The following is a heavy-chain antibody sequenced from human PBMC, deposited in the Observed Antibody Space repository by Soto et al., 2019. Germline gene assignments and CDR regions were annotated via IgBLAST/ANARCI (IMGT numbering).Heavy chain of an antibody. J-gene: IGHJ4*02. V-gene: IGHV1-18*01. D-gene: IGHD2-8*02. CDR2: ISGFNGNT. CDR3: GGGPSGGSNFYGSYY. CDR1: GYSFTNFG. Sequence: GASVKVSCKTYGYSFTNFGITWVRQAPGQGLEWLGWISGFNGNTRSAPEFQGRVTMTTDTSTSTAYMDLRNLKSDDTAVYYCGGGPSGGSNFYGSYYWGQETLFTASS.